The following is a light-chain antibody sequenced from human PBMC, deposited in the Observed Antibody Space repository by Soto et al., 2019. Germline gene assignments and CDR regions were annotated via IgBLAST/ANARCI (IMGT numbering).Light chain of an antibody. V-gene: IGKV3-11*01. J-gene: IGKJ5*01. CDR3: QLRNNWPPSIT. CDR2: DAS. CDR1: QSFSDY. Sequence: EVLLTQSPGTLSLSPVERATLSCRSSQSFSDYLAWYQQKPGQAPRLLIYDASTRATGIPARFRGSGSGTDFTLTISSLEPEDFAVYYCQLRNNWPPSITFGQGTRLEI.